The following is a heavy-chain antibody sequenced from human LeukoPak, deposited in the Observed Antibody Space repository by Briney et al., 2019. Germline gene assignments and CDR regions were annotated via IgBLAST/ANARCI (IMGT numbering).Heavy chain of an antibody. CDR1: GFTFSSSG. Sequence: GGSLRLSCAASGFTFSSSGMHWVRQAPGKGLEWVAFIRYDGSKKYYAESVKGRFSISRDNSKNTLYLQLNSLRAEDTAVYYCASGVTTQLGRFDYWGQGTLVTVSS. D-gene: IGHD4-17*01. CDR2: IRYDGSKK. V-gene: IGHV3-30*02. CDR3: ASGVTTQLGRFDY. J-gene: IGHJ4*02.